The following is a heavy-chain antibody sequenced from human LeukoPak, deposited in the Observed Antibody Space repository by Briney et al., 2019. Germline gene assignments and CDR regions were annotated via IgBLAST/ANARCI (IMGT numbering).Heavy chain of an antibody. V-gene: IGHV1-69*05. CDR2: IIPIFGTA. CDR3: ARDLGYYYDSSGYSHAFDI. J-gene: IGHJ3*02. D-gene: IGHD3-22*01. Sequence: SVKVSCKASRGTFSSYAISWVRQAPGQGLEWMGGIIPIFGTANYAQKFQGRVTITTDESTSTAYMELSSLRSEDTAVYYCARDLGYYYDSSGYSHAFDIWGQGTMVTVSS. CDR1: RGTFSSYA.